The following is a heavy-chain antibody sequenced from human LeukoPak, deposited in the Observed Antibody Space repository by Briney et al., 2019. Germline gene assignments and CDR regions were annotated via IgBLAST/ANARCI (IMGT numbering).Heavy chain of an antibody. CDR3: AREKSGSNAAFDY. CDR2: IKQDGSQK. D-gene: IGHD1-26*01. V-gene: IGHV3-7*01. Sequence: GGSLRLSCAVSGFTFSTYWMSWVRQAPGKGLEWVSNIKQDGSQKYYVHSVKGRFTISRDNAKNSLYLQMNSLRAEDTAVYYCAREKSGSNAAFDYWGQGTLVTVSS. J-gene: IGHJ4*02. CDR1: GFTFSTYW.